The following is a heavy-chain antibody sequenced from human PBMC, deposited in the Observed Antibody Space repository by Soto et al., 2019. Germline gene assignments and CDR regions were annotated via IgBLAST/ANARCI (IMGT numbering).Heavy chain of an antibody. D-gene: IGHD1-20*01. CDR1: GYTFTSYG. CDR3: ARRHHNWNYDYYMDV. Sequence: QVPLVQSGAEVKKPGASVKVSCKASGYTFTSYGISWVRQAPGQGLEWMGWISAYNGNTNYAQTLQGRVTMTTDTSTSTAYMELRSLRSDDTAVYYCARRHHNWNYDYYMDVWGKGTTVTVSS. V-gene: IGHV1-18*01. J-gene: IGHJ6*03. CDR2: ISAYNGNT.